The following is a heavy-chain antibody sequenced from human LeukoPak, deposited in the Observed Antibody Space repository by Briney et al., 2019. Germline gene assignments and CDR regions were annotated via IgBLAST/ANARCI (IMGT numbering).Heavy chain of an antibody. CDR2: IYHNGRT. CDR3: ARQTIVGATGGFDY. J-gene: IGHJ4*02. CDR1: GYSISSGYY. Sequence: SETLSLTCTVSGYSISSGYYWGWIRQPPGKGLEWIGSIYHNGRTYYNPSLKSRVTISVDTSKNQFSLKLSSVTAADTAVYYCARQTIVGATGGFDYWGQGTLVTVSS. D-gene: IGHD1-26*01. V-gene: IGHV4-38-2*02.